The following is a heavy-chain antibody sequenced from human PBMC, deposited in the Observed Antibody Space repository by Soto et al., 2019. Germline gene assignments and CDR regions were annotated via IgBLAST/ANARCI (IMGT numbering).Heavy chain of an antibody. J-gene: IGHJ4*02. CDR1: GYTFTSYD. Sequence: ASAKVSCKASGYTFTSYDINWVRQAPGQRLEWMGWINASNGNTKYAKKFQGRVTMTRDTSASTAYMELSSLRSEDTAVYYCARDLGGWPDYWGQGTLVTVSS. CDR3: ARDLGGWPDY. CDR2: INASNGNT. V-gene: IGHV1-3*01. D-gene: IGHD2-15*01.